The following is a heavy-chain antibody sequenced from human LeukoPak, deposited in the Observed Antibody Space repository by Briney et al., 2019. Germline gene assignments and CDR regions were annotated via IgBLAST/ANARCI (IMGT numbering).Heavy chain of an antibody. V-gene: IGHV4-34*01. J-gene: IGHJ4*02. D-gene: IGHD1-26*01. Sequence: SETLSLTCAVYGGSFSGCYWSWIRQPPGKGLEWIGEINHSGSTNYNPSLKSRVTISVDTSKNQFSLKLSSVTAADTAVYYCARHPLYSGSYYDYWGQGTLVTVSS. CDR2: INHSGST. CDR3: ARHPLYSGSYYDY. CDR1: GGSFSGCY.